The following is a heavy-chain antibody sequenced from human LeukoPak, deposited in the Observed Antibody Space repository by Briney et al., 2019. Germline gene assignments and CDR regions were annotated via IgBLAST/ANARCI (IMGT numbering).Heavy chain of an antibody. Sequence: SETLSLTCAVYGGSFSGYYWSWIRQPPGKGLEWIGEINHSGSTNYNPSLKSQVTISVDTSKNQFSLKLSSVTAADTAVYYCARGGPIVVVVAATDSGNWFDPWGQGTLVTVSS. CDR2: INHSGST. V-gene: IGHV4-34*01. D-gene: IGHD2-15*01. J-gene: IGHJ5*02. CDR1: GGSFSGYY. CDR3: ARGGPIVVVVAATDSGNWFDP.